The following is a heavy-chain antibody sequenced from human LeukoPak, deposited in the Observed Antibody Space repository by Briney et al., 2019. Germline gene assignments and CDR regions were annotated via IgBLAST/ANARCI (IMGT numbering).Heavy chain of an antibody. V-gene: IGHV6-1*01. Sequence: SQTLSLTCPISGDTVSTNNAAWSWIRQSPSRGLEWLRRTYYRSKWYNYYAGSVKSRIIFNPDTSKNQFSLQLNSVTPEDTAVYYCAREKVVIAATHYYGMDVWGQGTTVTVSS. CDR3: AREKVVIAATHYYGMDV. J-gene: IGHJ6*02. D-gene: IGHD2-15*01. CDR2: TYYRSKWYN. CDR1: GDTVSTNNAA.